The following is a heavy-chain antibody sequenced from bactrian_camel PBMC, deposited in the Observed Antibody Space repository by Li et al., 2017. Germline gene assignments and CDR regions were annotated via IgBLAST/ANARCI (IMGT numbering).Heavy chain of an antibody. J-gene: IGHJ6*01. Sequence: VQLVESGGGSVQAGGSLRLSCAASGSTRSRLCMAWFRLGPGKKREGVAAIDGIGGTSYADSVKGRFTISKDNRKNILYLQMNNLTPGDTAMYYCTARYELGLGACSGVGGPGFWGQGTQVTVS. CDR2: IDGIGGT. D-gene: IGHD1*01. CDR1: GSTRSRLC. CDR3: TARYELGLGACSGVGGPGF. V-gene: IGHV3S53*01.